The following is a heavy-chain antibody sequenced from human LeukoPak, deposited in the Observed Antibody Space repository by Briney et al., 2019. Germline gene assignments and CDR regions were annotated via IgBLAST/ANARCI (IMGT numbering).Heavy chain of an antibody. V-gene: IGHV2-5*02. J-gene: IGHJ4*02. Sequence: ESGPTLVNPTQTLTLTCTFSGFSLSTSGVGVARIRQPPGKALEWLALIYWDDDKRYSPSLKSRITIAKDTSKNQVVLTMTNMDPVDTATYYCAHYDYGDSPTVDYFDYWGQGTLVTVSS. D-gene: IGHD4-17*01. CDR2: IYWDDDK. CDR1: GFSLSTSGVG. CDR3: AHYDYGDSPTVDYFDY.